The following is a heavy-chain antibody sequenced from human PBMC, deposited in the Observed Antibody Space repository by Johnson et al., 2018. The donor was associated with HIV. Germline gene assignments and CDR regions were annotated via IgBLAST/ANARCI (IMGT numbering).Heavy chain of an antibody. CDR1: GFTFSSYG. CDR2: IRYDGSNK. Sequence: QVQLVESGGGVVQPGGSLRLSCAASGFTFSSYGMHWVRQAPGKGLEWVAFIRYDGSNKYYADSVKGRFTISRDNSKITLYLQMNSLRAEDTAVYYCAKVDTAMVNAFDIWGQGTMVTVSS. D-gene: IGHD5-18*01. CDR3: AKVDTAMVNAFDI. J-gene: IGHJ3*02. V-gene: IGHV3-30*02.